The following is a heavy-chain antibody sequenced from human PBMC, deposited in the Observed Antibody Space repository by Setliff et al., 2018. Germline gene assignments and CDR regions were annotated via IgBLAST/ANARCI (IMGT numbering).Heavy chain of an antibody. V-gene: IGHV1-2*04. CDR1: GYTFTGYY. CDR3: ARDGGGDSDAFDI. Sequence: ASVKVSCKASGYTFTGYYMHWVRQAPGQGLEWMGWINPNSGGTNYAQKFQGWVTMTRDTSISTAYMELSSLRSEDTAVYYCARDGGGDSDAFDIWGQGTMVTVSS. D-gene: IGHD3-16*01. J-gene: IGHJ3*02. CDR2: INPNSGGT.